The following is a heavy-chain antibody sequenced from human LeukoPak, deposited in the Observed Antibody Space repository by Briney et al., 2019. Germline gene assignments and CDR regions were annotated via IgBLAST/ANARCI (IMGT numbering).Heavy chain of an antibody. V-gene: IGHV4-30-2*01. CDR2: IYHSGST. CDR3: ARARIVVVPAAMFLNWFDP. D-gene: IGHD2-2*01. CDR1: GGSISSGGYS. Sequence: PSQTLSLTCAVSGGSISSGGYSWSWIRQPPGKGLEWTGYIYHSGSTYYNPSLKSRVTISVDRSKNQFSLKLSSVTAADTAVYYCARARIVVVPAAMFLNWFDPWGQGTLVTVSS. J-gene: IGHJ5*02.